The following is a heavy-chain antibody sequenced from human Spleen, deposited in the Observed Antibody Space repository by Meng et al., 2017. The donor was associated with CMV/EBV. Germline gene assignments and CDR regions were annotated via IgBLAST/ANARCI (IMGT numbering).Heavy chain of an antibody. Sequence: GESLKISCAASGFTFSNAWMSWVRQAPGKGLEWVGRIKSKTDGGTTDYAAPVKGRFTISRDDSKNTLYLQMNSLKTEDTAVYYCTTDGTYYYYYGMDVWGQGTTVTVSS. CDR2: IKSKTDGGTT. J-gene: IGHJ6*02. CDR3: TTDGTYYYYYGMDV. CDR1: GFTFSNAW. V-gene: IGHV3-15*01.